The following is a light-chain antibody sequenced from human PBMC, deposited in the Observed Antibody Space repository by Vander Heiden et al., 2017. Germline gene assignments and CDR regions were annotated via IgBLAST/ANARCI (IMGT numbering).Light chain of an antibody. Sequence: DIVLTQSPATLSLSPGERATLSCRASQSVSSYLAWYQQKPGQAPRLLIYDASNRATGTPARFSGSGSGTDFTLTISSLEPEDFAVYYCQQRSNWPLTFGGGTKVEIK. CDR1: QSVSSY. V-gene: IGKV3-11*01. CDR2: DAS. J-gene: IGKJ4*01. CDR3: QQRSNWPLT.